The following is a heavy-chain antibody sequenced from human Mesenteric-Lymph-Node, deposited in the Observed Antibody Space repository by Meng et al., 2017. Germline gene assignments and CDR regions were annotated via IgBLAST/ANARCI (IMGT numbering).Heavy chain of an antibody. V-gene: IGHV1-8*01. J-gene: IGHJ4*02. Sequence: QVQLVKSGAEGNKPGASVKVSCKASGYTFTSYDNNWVRQATGQGLEWMGWMNPNSGNTGYAQKFQGRVTMTRNTSISTAYMELSSLRSEDTAVYYCAIRTVAGTFFFDYWGQGTLVTVSS. CDR1: GYTFTSYD. D-gene: IGHD6-19*01. CDR2: MNPNSGNT. CDR3: AIRTVAGTFFFDY.